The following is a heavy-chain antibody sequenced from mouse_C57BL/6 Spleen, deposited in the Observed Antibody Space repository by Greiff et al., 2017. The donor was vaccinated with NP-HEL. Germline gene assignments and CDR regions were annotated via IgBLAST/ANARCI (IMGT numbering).Heavy chain of an antibody. CDR1: GYTFTSYW. Sequence: QVQLQQPGAELVRPGTSVKLSCKASGYTFTSYWMHWVKQRPGQGLEWIGVIDPSDSYTNYNQKFKGKATLTVDTSSSTAYMQLSSLTSEDSAVYYCARQGYSNPSFDYWGQGTTLTVSS. J-gene: IGHJ2*01. CDR3: ARQGYSNPSFDY. V-gene: IGHV1-59*01. CDR2: IDPSDSYT. D-gene: IGHD2-5*01.